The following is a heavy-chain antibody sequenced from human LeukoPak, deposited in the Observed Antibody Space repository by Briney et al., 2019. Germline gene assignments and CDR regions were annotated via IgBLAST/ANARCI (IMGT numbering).Heavy chain of an antibody. D-gene: IGHD3-22*01. CDR2: ISSSSTYI. CDR1: GFTFSSHN. V-gene: IGHV3-21*01. Sequence: GSLRLSCAASGFTFSSHNMNWVRQAPGKGLEWVSSISSSSTYIYYADSVKGRFTISRDNAKNSLYLQMSSLRAEDTAVYYCARDPRYDTTGYYYGPYYFDYWGQGTPVTVSS. J-gene: IGHJ4*02. CDR3: ARDPRYDTTGYYYGPYYFDY.